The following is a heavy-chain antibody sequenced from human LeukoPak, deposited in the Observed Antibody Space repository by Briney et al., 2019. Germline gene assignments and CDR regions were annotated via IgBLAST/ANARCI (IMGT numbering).Heavy chain of an antibody. CDR2: IYSGGST. V-gene: IGHV3-53*01. D-gene: IGHD5-18*01. CDR3: ARSSGYSYGYEKFDY. CDR1: GFTVSSNY. Sequence: GGSLRLSCAASGFTVSSNYMSWVRQAPGKGLEWVSLIYSGGSTYYADSVKGQFTISRDNSKNTLYLQMNSLRAEDTAVYYCARSSGYSYGYEKFDYWGQGTLVTVSS. J-gene: IGHJ4*02.